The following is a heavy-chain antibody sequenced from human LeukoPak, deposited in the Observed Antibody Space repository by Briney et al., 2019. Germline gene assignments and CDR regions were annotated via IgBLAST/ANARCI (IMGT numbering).Heavy chain of an antibody. CDR1: GFTFNSYG. V-gene: IGHV3-33*01. D-gene: IGHD2-21*02. Sequence: PGRSLRLSCAASGFTFNSYGIHWVRQAPGKGLEWVAVIWYDGNNKYYADSVKGRFTISRDSSKNTMYLQMNSLRAEDTAVYYCARTTLAYCGGDCYSTWFDPWGQGTLVTVSS. CDR2: IWYDGNNK. CDR3: ARTTLAYCGGDCYSTWFDP. J-gene: IGHJ5*02.